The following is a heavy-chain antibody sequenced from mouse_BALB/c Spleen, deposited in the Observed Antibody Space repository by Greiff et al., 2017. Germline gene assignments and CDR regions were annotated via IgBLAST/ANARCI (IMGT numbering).Heavy chain of an antibody. CDR3: ARPYYGSSLYYAMDY. Sequence: EVQLVESGGGLVQPGGSLRLSCATSGFTFTDYYMSWVRQPPGKALEWLGFIRNKANGYTTEYSASVKGRFTISRDNSQSILYLQMNTLRAEDSATYYCARPYYGSSLYYAMDYWGQGTSVTVSS. J-gene: IGHJ4*01. CDR1: GFTFTDYY. D-gene: IGHD1-1*01. CDR2: IRNKANGYTT. V-gene: IGHV7-3*02.